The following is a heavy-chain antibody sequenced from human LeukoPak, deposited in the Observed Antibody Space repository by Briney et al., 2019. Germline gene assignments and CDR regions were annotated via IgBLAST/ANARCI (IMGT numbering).Heavy chain of an antibody. J-gene: IGHJ4*02. CDR1: VYTCTGHN. V-gene: IGHV1-2*02. CDR2: INPNSGGT. Sequence: ASVTVSFTASVYTCTGHNMHWVRQAPGQGLEWMGWINPNSGGTNYAQKFQGRVTMTRDTSNSTAYMELRKLRSDATAVYYCATAFEYGSGSYYFDYWGQGTLVTVSS. CDR3: ATAFEYGSGSYYFDY. D-gene: IGHD3-10*01.